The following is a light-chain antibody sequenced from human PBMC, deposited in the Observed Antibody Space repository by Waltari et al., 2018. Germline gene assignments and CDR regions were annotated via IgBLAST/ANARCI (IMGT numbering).Light chain of an antibody. Sequence: EIVLTQSPGTVSLSPGERATLSCRASQSVSNSYLAWYQQKPGQAPRLLIYGASSRATDIPDRFSGSGSGTDFTLTISRLEPEDFAVYYCQQYGSARWTFGQGTKVEIK. CDR3: QQYGSARWT. CDR1: QSVSNSY. J-gene: IGKJ1*01. CDR2: GAS. V-gene: IGKV3-20*01.